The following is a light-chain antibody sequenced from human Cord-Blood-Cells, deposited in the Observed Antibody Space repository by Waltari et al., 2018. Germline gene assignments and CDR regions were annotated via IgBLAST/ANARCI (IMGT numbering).Light chain of an antibody. CDR3: QSADSSGTYWV. J-gene: IGLJ3*02. CDR2: KDS. Sequence: SYELTQPPSVSVSPGQTARITCSGAAFPKQYAYWYQQKPGQAPVLGIYKDSERPSGIPERFSGSSSGTTVTLTISGVQAEDEADYYCQSADSSGTYWVFGGGTKLTVL. V-gene: IGLV3-25*03. CDR1: AFPKQY.